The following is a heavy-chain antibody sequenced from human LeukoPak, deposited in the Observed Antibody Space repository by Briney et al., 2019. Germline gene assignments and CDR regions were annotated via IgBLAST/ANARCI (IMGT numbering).Heavy chain of an antibody. Sequence: ASVKVSCKASGYTFTSYGISWVRQAPGQGLEWMGWISAYNGNTNYAQKLQGRVTMTTDTSTSTAYMELRSLRTDDTAVYYCARDSLTTTASDYWGQGTLVTVSS. CDR1: GYTFTSYG. D-gene: IGHD4-11*01. J-gene: IGHJ4*02. V-gene: IGHV1-18*01. CDR3: ARDSLTTTASDY. CDR2: ISAYNGNT.